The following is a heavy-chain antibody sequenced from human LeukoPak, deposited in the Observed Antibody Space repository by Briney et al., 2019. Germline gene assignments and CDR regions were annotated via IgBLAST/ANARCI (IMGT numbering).Heavy chain of an antibody. CDR1: GFTFSSYS. CDR2: VNNDGSGT. J-gene: IGHJ4*02. V-gene: IGHV3-74*01. Sequence: GGSLRLSCAASGFTFSSYSMNWVRQAPGKGLVWVSRVNNDGSGTIYADSVKGRLTISRDNAKNTLYLEMNSLRAEDTAIYYCTRGGAAATFDFWGQGTLVTVSS. CDR3: TRGGAAATFDF. D-gene: IGHD6-13*01.